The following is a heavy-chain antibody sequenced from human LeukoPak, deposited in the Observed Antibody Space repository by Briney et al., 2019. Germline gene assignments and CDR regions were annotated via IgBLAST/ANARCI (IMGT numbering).Heavy chain of an antibody. D-gene: IGHD6-13*01. V-gene: IGHV4-59*08. CDR2: VYYSGST. Sequence: SETLSLTCTVSGGSISSYYWTWIRQPPGKALEWIGYVYYSGSTNYNPSLKSRVTISVDTSKNQFSLKLSSVTAADTAVYYCARRFRQQHTRYYFDYWGQGTLVTVSS. CDR3: ARRFRQQHTRYYFDY. J-gene: IGHJ4*02. CDR1: GGSISSYY.